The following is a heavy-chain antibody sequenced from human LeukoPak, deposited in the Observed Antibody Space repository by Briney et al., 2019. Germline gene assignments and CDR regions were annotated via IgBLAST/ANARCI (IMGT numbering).Heavy chain of an antibody. CDR3: AGDYSDDSSGYYL. J-gene: IGHJ3*01. V-gene: IGHV4-31*11. Sequence: SETLSLTCAVSNGSISRGAHYWTWVRQHPGKGLEWIGHIYFTGTTYYNPALKGRVTISIDTSKDHFSLSLTSVTAADTAVYYCAGDYSDDSSGYYLWGQGTMVTVS. D-gene: IGHD6-25*01. CDR1: NGSISRGAHY. CDR2: IYFTGTT.